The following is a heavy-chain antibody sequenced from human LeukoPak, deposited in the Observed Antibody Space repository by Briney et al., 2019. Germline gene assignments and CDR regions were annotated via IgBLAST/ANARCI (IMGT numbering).Heavy chain of an antibody. V-gene: IGHV4-59*12. CDR2: MHYNGRT. J-gene: IGHJ5*02. CDR1: GGSISGYY. CDR3: ARDGHVDTAMVTDP. Sequence: SETLSLTCTVSGGSISGYYWSWIRQPPGKGLEWIGYMHYNGRTNYNPSLKSRVTISVDTSKNQFSLKLSSVTAADTAVYYCARDGHVDTAMVTDPWGQGTLVTVSS. D-gene: IGHD5-18*01.